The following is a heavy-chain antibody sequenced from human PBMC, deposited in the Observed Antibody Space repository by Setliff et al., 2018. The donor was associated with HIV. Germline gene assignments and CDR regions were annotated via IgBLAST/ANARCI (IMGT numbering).Heavy chain of an antibody. CDR1: GDSISSSNW. V-gene: IGHV4-4*02. J-gene: IGHJ1*01. CDR3: ARGPAREGGYWGRDSQGYFQH. Sequence: SETLSLTCAVSGDSISSSNWWCWVRQAPGKGLEWIGEIYHSGSTNYNPSLKSRVTISVDTSKNQFSLKLTSVTAADTAVYYCARGPAREGGYWGRDSQGYFQHWGQGTLVTVSS. CDR2: IYHSGST. D-gene: IGHD3-22*01.